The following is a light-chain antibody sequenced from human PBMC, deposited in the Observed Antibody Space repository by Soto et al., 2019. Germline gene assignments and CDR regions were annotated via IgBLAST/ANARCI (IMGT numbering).Light chain of an antibody. Sequence: EIAMTQSPLSLPVTPGETASVSCRSRQSPLHSNGYNNLDCSLQKPGQSPPLMISLGSNRASGVPDRFSRSGSGTAFTLKISRLEAADVQVYYCMQALQTPLYTFGQGTNLEIK. V-gene: IGKV2-28*01. CDR1: QSPLHSNGYNN. J-gene: IGKJ2*01. CDR3: MQALQTPLYT. CDR2: LGS.